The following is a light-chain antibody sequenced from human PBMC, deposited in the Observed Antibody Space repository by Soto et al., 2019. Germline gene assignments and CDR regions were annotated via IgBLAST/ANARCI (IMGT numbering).Light chain of an antibody. V-gene: IGKV3-11*01. J-gene: IGKJ2*01. CDR2: DAS. CDR1: QSVSSY. CDR3: QQRSNWTYT. Sequence: EIVLTQSPATLSLSPGERATLSCRASQSVSSYLAWYQQKPGQAPRLLIYDASNRATRIPARFSGSGSGTDFTLTISSLEPEDFAVYYCQQRSNWTYTFGQGTKLEMK.